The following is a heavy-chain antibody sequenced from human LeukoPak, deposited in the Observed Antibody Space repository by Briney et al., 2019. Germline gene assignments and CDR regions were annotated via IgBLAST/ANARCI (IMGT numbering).Heavy chain of an antibody. CDR1: GFTFSSYW. D-gene: IGHD3-10*01. CDR3: ARDLPLWFGELSHNFDY. Sequence: GGSLRLSCAASGFTFSSYWMSWVRQAPGKGLEWVANIMQDGSEKYYVDSVKGRFTISRDNAKNSLYLQMNSLRAEDTAVYYCARDLPLWFGELSHNFDYWGQGTLVTVSS. CDR2: IMQDGSEK. J-gene: IGHJ4*02. V-gene: IGHV3-7*01.